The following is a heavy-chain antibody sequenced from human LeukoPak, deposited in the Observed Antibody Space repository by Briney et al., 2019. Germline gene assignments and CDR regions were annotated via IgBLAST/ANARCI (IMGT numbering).Heavy chain of an antibody. CDR3: ARGGRVVGAIAGDY. Sequence: ASVKVSCKASGYTFTSYGISWVRQAPGQGLEWMGWINPNSGGTNYAQKFQGRVTMTRDTSISTAYMELSRLRSDDTAVYYCARGGRVVGAIAGDYWGQGTLVTVSS. CDR2: INPNSGGT. CDR1: GYTFTSYG. V-gene: IGHV1-2*02. D-gene: IGHD1-26*01. J-gene: IGHJ4*02.